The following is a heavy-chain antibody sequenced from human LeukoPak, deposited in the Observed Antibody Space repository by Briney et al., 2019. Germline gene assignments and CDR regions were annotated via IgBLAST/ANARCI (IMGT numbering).Heavy chain of an antibody. D-gene: IGHD3-16*01. CDR3: AKASWVSSTDAVR. J-gene: IGHJ4*02. Sequence: GGSLRLSCAASGLRFSSFAMSWVRQGPARGLECVSSMRGNGETFYADSVKGRFTLSSDSSRNTVDFQLNNLRVEDTAIYYCAKASWVSSTDAVRWGQGTLVTVSS. CDR2: MRGNGET. CDR1: GLRFSSFA. V-gene: IGHV3-23*01.